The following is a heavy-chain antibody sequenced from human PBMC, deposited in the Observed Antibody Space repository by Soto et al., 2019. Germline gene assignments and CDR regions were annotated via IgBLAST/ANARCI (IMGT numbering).Heavy chain of an antibody. V-gene: IGHV5-51*01. CDR2: IYPGDSDT. CDR3: ARRLIVVLVAATLEAWEAFDI. CDR1: GYSFTSYW. J-gene: IGHJ3*02. D-gene: IGHD2-15*01. Sequence: GESLKISCKGSGYSFTSYWIGWVRQMPGKGLEWMGIIYPGDSDTRYSPSFQGQVTISADKSISTAYLQWSSLKASDTAMYYCARRLIVVLVAATLEAWEAFDIWGQGTMVTVSS.